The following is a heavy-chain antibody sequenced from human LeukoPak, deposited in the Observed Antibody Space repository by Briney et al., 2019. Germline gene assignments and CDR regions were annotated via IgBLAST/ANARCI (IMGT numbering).Heavy chain of an antibody. V-gene: IGHV4-39*01. CDR2: VFYSGTT. Sequence: SETLSPTCNVSGDYITTTNYYWAWIRQPPGKGLEWIASVFYSGTTYYNPSLKSRVIIPMDTSRKQISLRLSSVTATDTAIYYCARRSRLYRHETTGYHDSWGQGTPVTVSS. CDR1: GDYITTTNYY. D-gene: IGHD3-9*01. J-gene: IGHJ4*02. CDR3: ARRSRLYRHETTGYHDS.